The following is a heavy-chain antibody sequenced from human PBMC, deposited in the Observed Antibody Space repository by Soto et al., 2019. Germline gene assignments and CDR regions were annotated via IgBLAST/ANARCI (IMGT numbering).Heavy chain of an antibody. J-gene: IGHJ6*02. CDR2: ISGSGGST. D-gene: IGHD5-18*01. CDR1: GFTFSSYA. CDR3: ARGGYSYGEDYYYYGMDV. Sequence: GSLRLSCAASGFTFSSYAMSWVRQAPGKGLEWVSAISGSGGSTYYADSVKGRFTISRDNSKSTLYLQMNSLGAEDTAVYYCARGGYSYGEDYYYYGMDVWGQGTTVTVSS. V-gene: IGHV3-23*01.